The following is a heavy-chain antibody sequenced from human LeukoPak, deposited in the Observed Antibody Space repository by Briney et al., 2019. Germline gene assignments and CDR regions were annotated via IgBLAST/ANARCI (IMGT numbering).Heavy chain of an antibody. D-gene: IGHD3-10*01. V-gene: IGHV3-30*04. Sequence: GGSLRLSCAASGFTFSGHAMHWVRQAPGKGLEWVAVISYDGSNKYYADSVKGRFTISRDNSKNTLYLQMNSLRAEDTAVYYCARDTIHASGLWFGELLGYYYYGMDVWGQGTTVTVSS. CDR1: GFTFSGHA. CDR2: ISYDGSNK. J-gene: IGHJ6*02. CDR3: ARDTIHASGLWFGELLGYYYYGMDV.